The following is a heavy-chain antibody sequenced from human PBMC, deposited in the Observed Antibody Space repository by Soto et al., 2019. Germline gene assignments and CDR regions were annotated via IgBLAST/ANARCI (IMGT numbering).Heavy chain of an antibody. CDR2: ISGSGGST. D-gene: IGHD2-15*01. CDR3: TTGYCSGGSCYAPGYFDL. J-gene: IGHJ2*01. CDR1: GFTFSSYA. Sequence: EVQLLESGGGLVQPGGSLRLSCAASGFTFSSYAMSWVRQAPGKGLEWVSAISGSGGSTYYADSVKGRFTISRDDSKNTLYLQMNSLKTEDTAVYYCTTGYCSGGSCYAPGYFDLWGRGTLVTVSS. V-gene: IGHV3-23*01.